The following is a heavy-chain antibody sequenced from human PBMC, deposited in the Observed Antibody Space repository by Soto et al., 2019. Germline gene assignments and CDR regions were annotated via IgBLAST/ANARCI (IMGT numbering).Heavy chain of an antibody. D-gene: IGHD2-15*01. CDR3: ARAGDCSGGSCYSFILDY. Sequence: QVQLVQSGAEVKKPGSSVKVSCKASGGGFNSYAFSWVRQAPGQGLEWMGALIPSFGTANYAQKFQGRVTITADESTTTVYMDLSSLTPDATAMYFCARAGDCSGGSCYSFILDYWGQGTQVTVSS. CDR1: GGGFNSYA. V-gene: IGHV1-69*01. J-gene: IGHJ4*02. CDR2: LIPSFGTA.